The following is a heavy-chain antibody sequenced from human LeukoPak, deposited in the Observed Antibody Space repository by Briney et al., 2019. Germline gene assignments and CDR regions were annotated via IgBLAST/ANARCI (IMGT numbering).Heavy chain of an antibody. D-gene: IGHD2-15*01. J-gene: IGHJ4*02. V-gene: IGHV4-4*02. Sequence: SETLSLTCAVSGGSISSNYWCSWVRQPPGKGLEWIAEIYHSGTTNFNPSLRSRVTISIDKSKNQFSLKLSSVTAADTAVYYCARESLYCSGGSCFDYWGQGTLVTVSS. CDR1: GGSISSNYW. CDR3: ARESLYCSGGSCFDY. CDR2: IYHSGTT.